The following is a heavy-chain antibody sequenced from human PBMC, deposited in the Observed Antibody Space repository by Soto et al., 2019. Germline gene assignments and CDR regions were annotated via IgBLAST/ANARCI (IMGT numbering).Heavy chain of an antibody. Sequence: GGSLRLSCAASGFTFSSYSMNWVRQAPGKGLEWVSYISSGSSTIYYADSVKGRFTISRDNAKNSLYLQMDSLRAEDTAVYYAARSAYMDVWGTGTTVTVSS. V-gene: IGHV3-48*01. CDR3: ARSAYMDV. CDR2: ISSGSSTI. J-gene: IGHJ6*03. D-gene: IGHD3-3*01. CDR1: GFTFSSYS.